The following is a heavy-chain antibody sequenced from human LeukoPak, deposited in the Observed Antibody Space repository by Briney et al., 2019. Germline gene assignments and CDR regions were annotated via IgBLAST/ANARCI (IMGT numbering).Heavy chain of an antibody. CDR3: AGGGSYLFPPTN. Sequence: GTSLNVSCKASGYSFTDHYIHWVRQAPGQGLEWMGWINPNSGGTNYAQKFQGRVTMTRDTSISTAYMELSRLRSDDTAVYYCAGGGSYLFPPTNWGQGTLVTVSS. V-gene: IGHV1-2*02. D-gene: IGHD1-26*01. CDR1: GYSFTDHY. J-gene: IGHJ4*02. CDR2: INPNSGGT.